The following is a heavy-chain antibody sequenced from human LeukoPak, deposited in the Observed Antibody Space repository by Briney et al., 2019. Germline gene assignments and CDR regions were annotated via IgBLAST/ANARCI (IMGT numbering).Heavy chain of an antibody. CDR1: GFTFSSYA. J-gene: IGHJ4*02. D-gene: IGHD6-19*01. Sequence: GGSLRLSCVGSGFTFSSYAMSWVRQIPGKGLEWVSAISGSSSSTYYADSVKGRFTISRDNSKNTLYLQMNSLRAEDTAVYYCATGYSSGWFWGAFDYWGQGTLVTVSS. CDR2: ISGSSSST. CDR3: ATGYSSGWFWGAFDY. V-gene: IGHV3-23*01.